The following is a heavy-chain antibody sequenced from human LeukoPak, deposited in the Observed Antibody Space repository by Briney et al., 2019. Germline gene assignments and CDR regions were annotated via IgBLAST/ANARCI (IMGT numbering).Heavy chain of an antibody. CDR2: IKRDGSEK. CDR1: RFTFNTYW. J-gene: IGHJ4*02. CDR3: AKDQYKWELAPIDY. V-gene: IGHV3-7*01. D-gene: IGHD1-26*01. Sequence: GGSLRLSCAASRFTFNTYWMSWVRQAPGKGLEWVATIKRDGSEKYYVDPVKGRFTISRDNAKNTVFLQMNSLRAEDTAVYYCAKDQYKWELAPIDYWGQGTLVTVSS.